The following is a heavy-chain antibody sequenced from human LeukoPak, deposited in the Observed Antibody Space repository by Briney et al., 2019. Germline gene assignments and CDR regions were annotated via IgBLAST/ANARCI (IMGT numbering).Heavy chain of an antibody. Sequence: GGSLRLSCAASGFTFSSYDMTWVRQAPGRGLEWVSSIRPSGDNTYYGDSVKGRFTISRDNSKNTLYLQMNSLRAEDTAVYYCARDELLDYYDSSGLLDYWGQGTLVTVSS. V-gene: IGHV3-23*01. CDR1: GFTFSSYD. CDR3: ARDELLDYYDSSGLLDY. CDR2: IRPSGDNT. D-gene: IGHD3-22*01. J-gene: IGHJ4*02.